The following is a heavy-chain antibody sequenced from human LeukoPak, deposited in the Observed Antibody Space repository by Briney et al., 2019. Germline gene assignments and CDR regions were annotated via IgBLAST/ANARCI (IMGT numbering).Heavy chain of an antibody. D-gene: IGHD3-10*02. J-gene: IGHJ6*04. V-gene: IGHV3-74*01. Sequence: GGSLRLSCAASGFTFSSYAMSWVRQAPGKGLEWVSRINSDGSSTSYADSAKGRFTISRDNAKNSLYLQMNSLRAEDTAVYYCAELGITMIGGVWGKGTTVTISS. CDR2: INSDGSST. CDR3: AELGITMIGGV. CDR1: GFTFSSYA.